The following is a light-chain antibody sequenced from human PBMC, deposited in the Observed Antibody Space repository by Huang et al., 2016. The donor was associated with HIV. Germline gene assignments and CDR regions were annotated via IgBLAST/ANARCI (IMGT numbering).Light chain of an antibody. J-gene: IGKJ2*01. V-gene: IGKV3-15*01. CDR2: GAS. CDR3: QQYSIWPYT. Sequence: EIVMTQSPATLSVSPGEGANISCRASQTVSNNLAWFHQRPGQSPSPLIYGASARAAGVPARFSGSGSGTEFTLTISSAQSEDSALYYCQQYSIWPYTFGQGTKLEIK. CDR1: QTVSNN.